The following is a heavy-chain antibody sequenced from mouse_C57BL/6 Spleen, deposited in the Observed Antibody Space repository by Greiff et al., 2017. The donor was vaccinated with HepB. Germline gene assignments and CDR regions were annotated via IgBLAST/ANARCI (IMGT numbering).Heavy chain of an antibody. D-gene: IGHD1-1*01. CDR2: ISSGSSTI. CDR1: GFTFSDYG. V-gene: IGHV5-17*01. Sequence: EVMLVESGGGLVKPGGSLKLSCAASGFTFSDYGMHWVRQAPEKGLEWVAYISSGSSTIYYADTVKGRFTISRDNAKNTLFLQMTSLRSEDTAMYYCAREGYYYGSSDGAMDYWGQGTSVTVSS. CDR3: AREGYYYGSSDGAMDY. J-gene: IGHJ4*01.